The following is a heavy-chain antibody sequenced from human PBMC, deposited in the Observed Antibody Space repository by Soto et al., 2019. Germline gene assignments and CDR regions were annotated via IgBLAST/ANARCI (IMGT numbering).Heavy chain of an antibody. D-gene: IGHD3-10*01. J-gene: IGHJ4*02. V-gene: IGHV3-23*01. Sequence: GGSLRLSCAASGFTFSSYAMSWVRQAPGKGLEWVSAISGSGGSTYYADSVKGRFTISRDNSKNTLYLQMNSLRAEDTAVYYCAKEGISTYYYGSGEAHDVYYFDYWGQGTLVTVSS. CDR1: GFTFSSYA. CDR2: ISGSGGST. CDR3: AKEGISTYYYGSGEAHDVYYFDY.